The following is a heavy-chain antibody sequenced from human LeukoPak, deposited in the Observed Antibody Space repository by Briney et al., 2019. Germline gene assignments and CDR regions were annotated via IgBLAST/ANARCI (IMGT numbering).Heavy chain of an antibody. V-gene: IGHV4-59*01. Sequence: SETLSLTCSVSGGSISSYYWSWIWQPPGKGLEWIGYIYYSGSTNYNPSLKGRVTISVDTSKNHFSLKLSSVTAADTAMYYCARQKPLPYYYNSSGRSDAFDFWGQGTMVTVSS. J-gene: IGHJ3*01. D-gene: IGHD3-22*01. CDR2: IYYSGST. CDR3: ARQKPLPYYYNSSGRSDAFDF. CDR1: GGSISSYY.